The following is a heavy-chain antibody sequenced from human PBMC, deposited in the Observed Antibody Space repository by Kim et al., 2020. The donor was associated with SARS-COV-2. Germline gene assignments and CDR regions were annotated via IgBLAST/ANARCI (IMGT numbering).Heavy chain of an antibody. CDR3: ARDPQGYYDSSGYYYHDAFDI. J-gene: IGHJ3*02. CDR1: GFTFSSYS. V-gene: IGHV3-21*01. D-gene: IGHD3-22*01. Sequence: GGSLRLSCAASGFTFSSYSMNWVRQAPGKGLEWVSSISSSSSYIYYADSVKGRFTISRDNAKNSLYLQMNSLRAEDTAVYYCARDPQGYYDSSGYYYHDAFDIWGQGTMVTVSS. CDR2: ISSSSSYI.